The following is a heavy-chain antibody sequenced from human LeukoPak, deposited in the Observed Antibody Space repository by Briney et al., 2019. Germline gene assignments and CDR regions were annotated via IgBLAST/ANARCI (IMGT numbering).Heavy chain of an antibody. Sequence: GGSLRLSCAASGFTFSSYAMHWVRQAPGKGLEWVAVISYDGSNKYYADSVKGRFTISRDNSKNTLYLQMNSLRAEDTAVYYCARESYYYDSSGFYSGGALNWFDPWGQGTLVTV. CDR2: ISYDGSNK. CDR1: GFTFSSYA. D-gene: IGHD3-22*01. J-gene: IGHJ5*02. CDR3: ARESYYYDSSGFYSGGALNWFDP. V-gene: IGHV3-30-3*01.